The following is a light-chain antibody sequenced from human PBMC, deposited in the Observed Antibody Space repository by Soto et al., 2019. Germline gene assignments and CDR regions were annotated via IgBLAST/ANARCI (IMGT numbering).Light chain of an antibody. V-gene: IGKV3-15*01. CDR2: GAS. CDR3: QQYNNWLFT. CDR1: QSVSGN. J-gene: IGKJ4*01. Sequence: EIVMTQSPATLSVSPGERVTLSCRASQSVSGNLVWYQQKPGQAPRLLIYGASTRATGIPARFSGSGSGTEFTLTISSLQSEDFAVYYCQQYNNWLFTFGGGTRVEIK.